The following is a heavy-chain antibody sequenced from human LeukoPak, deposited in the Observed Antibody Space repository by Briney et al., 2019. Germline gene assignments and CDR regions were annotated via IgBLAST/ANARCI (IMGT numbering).Heavy chain of an antibody. CDR1: GYSFTSYW. CDR3: ARTPRNIAAAMGWFDP. CDR2: IYPGDSDT. V-gene: IGHV5-51*01. J-gene: IGHJ5*02. Sequence: GESLKISCKGSGYSFTSYWIGWVRQMAGKGLEWMGIIYPGDSDTRYSPSFQGQVTISADKSISTAYLQWSSLKASDTAMYYCARTPRNIAAAMGWFDPWGQGTLVTVSS. D-gene: IGHD6-13*01.